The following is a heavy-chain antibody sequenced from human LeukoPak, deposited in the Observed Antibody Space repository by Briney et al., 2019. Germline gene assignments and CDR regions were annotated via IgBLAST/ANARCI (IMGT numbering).Heavy chain of an antibody. CDR2: LTTDGGST. Sequence: GGSLRLSCAASGFAFSSCDMSWVRQAPGKGLEWVSSLTTDGGSTEYADSVKGRFTISRDNSKNTLYLQMNSLRAEDTALYFCAKSLVRWAFDYWGRGALVSVSS. J-gene: IGHJ4*01. D-gene: IGHD4-23*01. CDR1: GFAFSSCD. V-gene: IGHV3-23*01. CDR3: AKSLVRWAFDY.